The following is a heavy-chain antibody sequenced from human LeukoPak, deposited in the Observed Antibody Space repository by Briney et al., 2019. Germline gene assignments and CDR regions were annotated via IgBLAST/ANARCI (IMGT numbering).Heavy chain of an antibody. D-gene: IGHD1-7*01. CDR1: GFTFTNGR. V-gene: IGHV3-15*01. CDR2: IKSKVDGGTI. Sequence: GGSLRLSCAASGFTFTNGRMSWVRQAPGKGLEWVGRIKSKVDGGTIDYATPVKGRFTISRDDSENTLYLQMNSLKIEDTAVYYCTTDEDWNYARKDVWGQGATVIVSS. CDR3: TTDEDWNYARKDV. J-gene: IGHJ6*02.